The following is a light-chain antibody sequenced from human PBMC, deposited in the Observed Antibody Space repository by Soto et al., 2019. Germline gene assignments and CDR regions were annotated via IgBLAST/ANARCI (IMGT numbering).Light chain of an antibody. V-gene: IGKV1-39*01. Sequence: DIQMTQSPSSLSASVGDRVTITCRASQSISRDLNWYQQKPGKAPKLLIYAASSLQSGVPSRFGGSGSGTYLTLTISSLQPEDFATYYCQQSYGLPYTFGQGTKLEIK. CDR3: QQSYGLPYT. J-gene: IGKJ2*01. CDR2: AAS. CDR1: QSISRD.